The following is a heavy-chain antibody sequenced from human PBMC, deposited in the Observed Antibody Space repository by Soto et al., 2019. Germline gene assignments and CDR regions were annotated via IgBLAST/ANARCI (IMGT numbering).Heavy chain of an antibody. CDR1: GFPFCSHW. D-gene: IGHD3-16*02. CDR2: IKQDGSEK. J-gene: IGHJ4*02. V-gene: IGHV3-7*01. CDR3: ARVYYDYIWGSYPLVY. Sequence: GGSLRLSCAAPGFPFCSHWMSWVRPAPGKGLEWLASIKQDGSEKHYVDSVKGRFTISRDNAKNSLYLQMNSLRVEDTAVYYCARVYYDYIWGSYPLVYWGQGTLVTVSS.